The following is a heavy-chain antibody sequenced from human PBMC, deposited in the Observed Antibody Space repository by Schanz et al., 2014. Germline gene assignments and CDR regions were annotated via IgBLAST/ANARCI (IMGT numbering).Heavy chain of an antibody. CDR2: ISWNSGSI. CDR1: GLIFSTYT. J-gene: IGHJ4*02. CDR3: AKSYDTSGYSGFDY. Sequence: EVQLVESGGGLVRPGGSLRLSCTTSGLIFSTYTLNWVRQAPGKGLEWVSSISWNSGSIDYADSVKGRFTISRDNAKNTLYLQMNSLRTEDTAVYFCAKSYDTSGYSGFDYWGQGTLVTVSS. D-gene: IGHD3-22*01. V-gene: IGHV3-48*04.